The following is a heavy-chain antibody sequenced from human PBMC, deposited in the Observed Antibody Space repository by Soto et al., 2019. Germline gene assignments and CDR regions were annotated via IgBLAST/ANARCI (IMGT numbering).Heavy chain of an antibody. CDR1: GFSRNTGVLG. CDR3: IHSRCGGDCLRSYSSHYYYGLDV. Sequence: SGPTLVNPTQTLTLTCSVSGFSRNTGVLGVAGLRQPPGKALEWLALIYWDDDKRYSPSLRNRLSISKDTSNNLVVFTMTNMDPVDTATYYCIHSRCGGDCLRSYSSHYYYGLDVWGQGT. J-gene: IGHJ6*02. V-gene: IGHV2-5*02. D-gene: IGHD2-21*02. CDR2: IYWDDDK.